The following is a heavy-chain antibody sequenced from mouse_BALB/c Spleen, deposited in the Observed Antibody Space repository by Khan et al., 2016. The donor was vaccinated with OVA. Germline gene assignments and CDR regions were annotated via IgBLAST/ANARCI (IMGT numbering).Heavy chain of an antibody. CDR3: SRFLYYSYGYGFDY. Sequence: EVQLQESGPGLVKPSQSLSLTCTVTGYSITSDYAWNWIRHFPGNKLEWMGYISSSGSASYNPSLKSRISITRDTSKNQFFLQLKSVTTEDTATYYCSRFLYYSYGYGFDYWGRGTSGTVS. CDR2: ISSSGSA. V-gene: IGHV3-2*02. J-gene: IGHJ4*01. CDR1: GYSITSDYA. D-gene: IGHD2-12*01.